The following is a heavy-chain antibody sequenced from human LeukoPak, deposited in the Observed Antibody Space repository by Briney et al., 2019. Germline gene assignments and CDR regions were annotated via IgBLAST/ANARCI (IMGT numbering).Heavy chain of an antibody. D-gene: IGHD6-6*01. V-gene: IGHV1-46*01. J-gene: IGHJ3*02. CDR3: ARPYSRSSIDGFDI. CDR1: GYTFTSYY. CDR2: INPSGGYT. Sequence: ASVKVSCKASGYTFTSYYIHWVRQAPGQGLEWMGLINPSGGYTAYAQKFQGRVTMTRDTPISTAYLELSSLTSDDTALYYCARPYSRSSIDGFDIWGQGTMVTVSS.